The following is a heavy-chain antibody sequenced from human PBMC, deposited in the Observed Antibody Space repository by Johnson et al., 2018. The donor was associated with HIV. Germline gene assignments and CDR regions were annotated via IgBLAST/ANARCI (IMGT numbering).Heavy chain of an antibody. CDR1: GFTFDDYA. D-gene: IGHD3-22*01. V-gene: IGHV3-9*01. CDR3: AKDTGAYYYDSSGYWDAFDI. CDR2: ISWNSGSI. J-gene: IGHJ3*02. Sequence: EVQLVESGGGLVQPGRSLRLSCAASGFTFDDYAMHWVRQAPGKGLEWVSGISWNSGSIGYADSVKGLFTISSDNAKNSLYLQMNSLRAEDTALYYCAKDTGAYYYDSSGYWDAFDIWGQGTMVTVSS.